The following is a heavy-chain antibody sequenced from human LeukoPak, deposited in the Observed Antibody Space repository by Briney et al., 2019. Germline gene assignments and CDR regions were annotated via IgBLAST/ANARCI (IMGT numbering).Heavy chain of an antibody. V-gene: IGHV4-59*08. CDR2: IYSSGST. J-gene: IGHJ3*02. Sequence: SETLSLTCTVSGGSISSYYWSWIRQPPGKGLEWIGYIYSSGSTNYNPSLKSRVTMSVDTSNNQFSLKLSSVTAADTAVYYCARHLPAIPHNPSNDAFDIWGQGTMVTVSS. D-gene: IGHD2-2*02. CDR1: GGSISSYY. CDR3: ARHLPAIPHNPSNDAFDI.